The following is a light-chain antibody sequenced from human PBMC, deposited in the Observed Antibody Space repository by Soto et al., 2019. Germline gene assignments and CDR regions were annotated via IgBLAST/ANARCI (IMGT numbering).Light chain of an antibody. Sequence: QSALTQPPSASGSPGQSVTISCTGTSSDVGGYNYVSWYQQHPGKAPKLMIYDVSTRPSGVPDRFSGSKSGNTASLTVSGLQAEDEADYYCSSYAGSDVVFGGGTKVTVL. CDR3: SSYAGSDVV. CDR1: SSDVGGYNY. J-gene: IGLJ2*01. CDR2: DVS. V-gene: IGLV2-8*01.